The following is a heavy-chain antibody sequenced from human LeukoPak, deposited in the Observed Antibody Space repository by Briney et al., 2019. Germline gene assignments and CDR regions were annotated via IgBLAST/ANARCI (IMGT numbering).Heavy chain of an antibody. CDR1: GGTFSSYA. V-gene: IGHV1-69*04. J-gene: IGHJ6*02. CDR2: IIPILGIA. CDR3: ASGDSSGPIPYYYYGMDV. D-gene: IGHD3-22*01. Sequence: AASVKVSCKASGGTFSSYAISWVRQAPGQGLEWMGRIIPILGIANYAQKFQGRVTITADKSTSTAYMELSSLRSEDTAVYYCASGDSSGPIPYYYYGMDVWGQGTTVTVSS.